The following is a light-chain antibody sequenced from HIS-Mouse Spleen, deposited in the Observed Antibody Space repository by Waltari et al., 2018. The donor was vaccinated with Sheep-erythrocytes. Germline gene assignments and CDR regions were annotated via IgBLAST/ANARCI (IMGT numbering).Light chain of an antibody. CDR2: AAS. Sequence: DIQMTQSPSAMSASVGDRVTITCRASQGISNYLAWFQQKPGKVPKRLIYAASSLQSGVPSRFTLTFSSLQPEDFATYYCLQHNSYPWTFGQGTKVEIK. V-gene: IGKV1-17*03. J-gene: IGKJ1*01. CDR3: LQHNSYPWT. CDR1: QGISNY.